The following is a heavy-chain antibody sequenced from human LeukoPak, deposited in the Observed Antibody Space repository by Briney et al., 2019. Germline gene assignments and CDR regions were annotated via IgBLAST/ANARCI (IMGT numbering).Heavy chain of an antibody. Sequence: PSETLSLTCAVSGGSFSGYYWSWIRQPPGKGLEWIGEINHSGSTNYNPSLTSRVTISVDTSKNQFSLKLSSVPAADTAVYYCARGGVIVGATIHTDFDYGGQGTLVTVSS. CDR1: GGSFSGYY. D-gene: IGHD1-26*01. CDR2: INHSGST. CDR3: ARGGVIVGATIHTDFDY. V-gene: IGHV4-34*01. J-gene: IGHJ4*02.